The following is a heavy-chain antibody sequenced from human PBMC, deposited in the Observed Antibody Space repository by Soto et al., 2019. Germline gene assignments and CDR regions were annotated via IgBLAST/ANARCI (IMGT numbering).Heavy chain of an antibody. CDR2: IYYSGST. V-gene: IGHV4-59*08. D-gene: IGHD4-17*01. CDR1: GGSISTYY. CDR3: ARRYGDYFDY. J-gene: IGHJ4*02. Sequence: SETLSLTCTVSGGSISTYYWSWIRQPPGKGLEWIGYIYYSGSTTYSPSLKSRVTISVGTSKNQFSLKLSSVTAADTAVYYCARRYGDYFDYWGQGTLVTVSS.